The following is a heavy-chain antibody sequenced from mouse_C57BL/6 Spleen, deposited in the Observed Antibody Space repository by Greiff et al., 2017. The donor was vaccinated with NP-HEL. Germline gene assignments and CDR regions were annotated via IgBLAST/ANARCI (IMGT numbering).Heavy chain of an antibody. CDR1: GFNIKNTY. J-gene: IGHJ1*03. CDR2: IDPANGNT. Sequence: EVKLMESVAELVRPGASVKLSCTASGFNIKNTYMHWVKQRPEQGLEWIGRIDPANGNTKYAPKFQGKATTTADTSSNTAYLQLSSLTSEDTANYCGAKDHGDDGWYFDGWGTGTTVTVSS. D-gene: IGHD2-2*01. CDR3: AKDHGDDGWYFDG. V-gene: IGHV14-3*01.